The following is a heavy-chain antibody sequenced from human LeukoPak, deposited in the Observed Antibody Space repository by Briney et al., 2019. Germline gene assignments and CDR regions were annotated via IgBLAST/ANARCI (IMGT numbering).Heavy chain of an antibody. CDR3: AREYCSGGSCYSDAFDI. Sequence: GGSLRLSCVASGSTFSSYWMSWVRKAPGKGLEWVSSISSSSSYIYYADSVKGRFTISRDNAKNSLYLQMNSLRAEDTAVYYCAREYCSGGSCYSDAFDIWGQGTMVTVSS. CDR2: ISSSSSYI. J-gene: IGHJ3*02. V-gene: IGHV3-21*01. D-gene: IGHD2-15*01. CDR1: GSTFSSYW.